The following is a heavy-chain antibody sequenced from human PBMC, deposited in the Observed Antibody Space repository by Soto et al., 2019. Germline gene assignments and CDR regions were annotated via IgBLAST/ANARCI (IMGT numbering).Heavy chain of an antibody. V-gene: IGHV3-30*03. J-gene: IGHJ6*02. Sequence: QVQVVESGGGVVQPGRSLRLSCAASGFSFSHYGMQWVRQAPGQGLEWVAVISYDGSHKYYAESVTGRFTISRDNSKNTLYLQMNSLRPDDTALYFCARDREREQLGYYGVDVWGQGTTVTVSS. CDR1: GFSFSHYG. CDR2: ISYDGSHK. D-gene: IGHD6-13*01. CDR3: ARDREREQLGYYGVDV.